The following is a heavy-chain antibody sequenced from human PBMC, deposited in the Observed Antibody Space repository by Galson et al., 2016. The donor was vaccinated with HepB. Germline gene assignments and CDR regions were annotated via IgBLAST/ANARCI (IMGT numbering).Heavy chain of an antibody. CDR1: GFTFSSYW. J-gene: IGHJ5*02. D-gene: IGHD3-3*01. CDR3: ARERFLEWSRQFDP. Sequence: SLSLSCAASGFTFSSYWMSWVRQAPGKGLEWVANIKQDGREEYYVDSVKGRFTISRDNAENSVYLQMNSLRAEDTAVYYCARERFLEWSRQFDPWGQGTLVTVSS. CDR2: IKQDGREE. V-gene: IGHV3-7*01.